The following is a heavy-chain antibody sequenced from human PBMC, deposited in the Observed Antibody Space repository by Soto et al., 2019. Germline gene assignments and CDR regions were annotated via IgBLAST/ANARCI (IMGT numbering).Heavy chain of an antibody. CDR2: ISIDRNRQ. D-gene: IGHD1-26*01. V-gene: IGHV3-30*03. J-gene: IGHJ3*02. CDR3: ARGPTSGAFDI. CDR1: GFIFSASD. Sequence: QVQLMESGGGVVQPGRSLRLSCAASGFIFSASDIHWVRQAPGKGLEWVAHISIDRNRQYYADPVKGRFTGSRDNSKNTVYLQMSSLRTEDTAVYCCARGPTSGAFDIWGQGTMVAVSS.